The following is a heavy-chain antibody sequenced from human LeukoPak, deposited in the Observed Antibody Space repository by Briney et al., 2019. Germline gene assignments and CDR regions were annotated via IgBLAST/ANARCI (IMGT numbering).Heavy chain of an antibody. J-gene: IGHJ3*01. V-gene: IGHV3-30*03. Sequence: HGRSLRLFCGFSVYTVRIYVIQGAPEARGRAWVGVVAIAYEGDNEYYADSVKGRFTISRDNAKNSLYLQMNSLRPEDTAAYFCASEIVGGLLSGNLRDGAFDLWGQGTIVTVSS. CDR2: IAYEGDNE. D-gene: IGHD4-23*01. CDR1: VYTVRIYV. CDR3: ASEIVGGLLSGNLRDGAFDL.